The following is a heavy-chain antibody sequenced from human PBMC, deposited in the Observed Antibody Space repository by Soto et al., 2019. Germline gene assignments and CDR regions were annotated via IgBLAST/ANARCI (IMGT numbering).Heavy chain of an antibody. V-gene: IGHV1-18*01. J-gene: IGHJ5*02. CDR1: GNTFTNFG. Sequence: QGQLVQSGAEVKKPGASVKVSCTASGNTFTNFGVTWVRQAPGQGLEWMGWISAYTDDPNYAQKFQGRVTMTLDTSTSTAYLDLRSLTSDDTAVYYCARVIPGDEAWFDTCGQGTLVTVSS. D-gene: IGHD2-2*01. CDR2: ISAYTDDP. CDR3: ARVIPGDEAWFDT.